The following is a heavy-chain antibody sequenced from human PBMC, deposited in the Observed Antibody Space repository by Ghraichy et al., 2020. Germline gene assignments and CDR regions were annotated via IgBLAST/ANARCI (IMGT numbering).Heavy chain of an antibody. V-gene: IGHV3-23*01. J-gene: IGHJ6*02. CDR1: GFAFRSYD. CDR3: ARGAYTARFYYYIMDV. D-gene: IGHD4-11*01. CDR2: LSSSGLRS. Sequence: SCAASGFAFRSYDMNWVRQAPGKGLEWVSGLSSSGLRSYYADSVKGRFTISRDNSKNTLYLHMNSLRAEDTAVYYCARGAYTARFYYYIMDVWGQGTTVTVSS.